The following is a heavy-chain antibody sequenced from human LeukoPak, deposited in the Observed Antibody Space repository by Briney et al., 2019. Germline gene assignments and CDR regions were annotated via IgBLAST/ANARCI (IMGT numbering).Heavy chain of an antibody. CDR3: ARGRGYDFWSGYSGHYFDY. J-gene: IGHJ4*02. V-gene: IGHV4-34*01. CDR2: INHSGST. Sequence: SETLSLTCAVYGGSFSGYYWSWIRQPPGKGLEWIGEINHSGSTNYNPPLKSRVTISVDTSKNQFSLKLSSVTAADTAVYHCARGRGYDFWSGYSGHYFDYWGQGTLVTVSS. CDR1: GGSFSGYY. D-gene: IGHD3-3*01.